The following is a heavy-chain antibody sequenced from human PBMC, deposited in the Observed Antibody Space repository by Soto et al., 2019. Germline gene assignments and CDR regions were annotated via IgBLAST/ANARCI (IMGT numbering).Heavy chain of an antibody. CDR2: INHSGST. V-gene: IGHV4-34*01. CDR1: GGSFSGYY. Sequence: SETLSLTCAVYGGSFSGYYWSWIRQPPGKGLEWIGEINHSGSTNYNPSLKSRVTISVDTSKNQFSLKLSSVTAADTAVYYCAGIGYCSGGSCYYFDYWGQGTLVTVSS. D-gene: IGHD2-15*01. CDR3: AGIGYCSGGSCYYFDY. J-gene: IGHJ4*02.